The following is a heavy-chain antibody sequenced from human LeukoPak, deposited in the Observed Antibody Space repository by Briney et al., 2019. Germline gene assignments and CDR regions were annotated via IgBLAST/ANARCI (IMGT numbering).Heavy chain of an antibody. D-gene: IGHD6-13*01. CDR3: ARDSAGNDY. CDR1: GFTFSTYW. V-gene: IGHV3-7*01. CDR2: IKQDGSEK. J-gene: IGHJ4*02. Sequence: GGSLRLSCAASGFTFSTYWMSWVGQAPGKGLEWVANIKQDGSEKYYVDSVKGRLTISRDNAKNSLYLQMNSLRAEDTAMYYCARDSAGNDYWGQGTLVTVSS.